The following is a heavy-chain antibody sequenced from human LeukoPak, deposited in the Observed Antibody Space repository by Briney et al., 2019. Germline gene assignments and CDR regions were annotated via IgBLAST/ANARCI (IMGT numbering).Heavy chain of an antibody. CDR2: ISAYNGNT. CDR3: ARDRGPVHYDFWSGYYTGSRY. CDR1: GYTFTSYG. J-gene: IGHJ4*02. Sequence: ASVKVSCKASGYTFTSYGIRWVRQAPGQGLEWMGWISAYNGNTNYAQKLQGRVTMTTDTSTRTAYMELRSLRSDDTAVYYCARDRGPVHYDFWSGYYTGSRYWGQGTLVTVSS. D-gene: IGHD3-3*01. V-gene: IGHV1-18*01.